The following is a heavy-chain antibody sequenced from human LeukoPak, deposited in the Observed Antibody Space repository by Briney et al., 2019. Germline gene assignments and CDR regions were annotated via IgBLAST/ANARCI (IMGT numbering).Heavy chain of an antibody. CDR2: ISAYNGNT. CDR3: ARVDSSGWYPYYYYYYYMDV. D-gene: IGHD6-19*01. CDR1: GYTFTSCA. J-gene: IGHJ6*03. Sequence: ASVKVSCKASGYTFTSCAISWVRQAPGQGLEWMGWISAYNGNTNYAQKLQGRVTMTTDTSTSTAYMELRSLRSDDTAVYYCARVDSSGWYPYYYYYYYMDVWGKGTTVTVSS. V-gene: IGHV1-18*01.